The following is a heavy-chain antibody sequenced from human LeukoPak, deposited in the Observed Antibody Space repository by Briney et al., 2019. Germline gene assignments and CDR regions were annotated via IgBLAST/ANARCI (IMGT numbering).Heavy chain of an antibody. Sequence: PSETLSLSCTVSSGSISDYYWSWIRQPPGKGLEWIGYIYYSGSTNYNPSLKSRVTILVDMSKNQFSLKMSSVTAADTAVYYCARGLKVGNTGYYFDYWGQGTLVTVSS. V-gene: IGHV4-59*01. D-gene: IGHD2/OR15-2a*01. J-gene: IGHJ4*02. CDR1: SGSISDYY. CDR2: IYYSGST. CDR3: ARGLKVGNTGYYFDY.